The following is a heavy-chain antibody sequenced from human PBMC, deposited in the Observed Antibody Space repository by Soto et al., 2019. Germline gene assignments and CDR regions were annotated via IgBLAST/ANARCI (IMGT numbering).Heavy chain of an antibody. CDR1: GDSVSSNSAG. D-gene: IGHD1-26*01. Sequence: SQTLSLTCVITGDSVSSNSAGWIWVRQSPSRGLEWLGRTYYRSKWYYEYAVSVRGRITINPDTSKNQYSLQLNSVTPEDTAVYFCARGEQYSGRIFDYWGQGTLVT. CDR3: ARGEQYSGRIFDY. J-gene: IGHJ4*01. V-gene: IGHV6-1*01. CDR2: TYYRSKWYY.